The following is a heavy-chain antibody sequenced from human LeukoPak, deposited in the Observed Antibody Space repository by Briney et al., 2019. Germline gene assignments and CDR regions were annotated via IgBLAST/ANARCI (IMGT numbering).Heavy chain of an antibody. Sequence: SETLSLTCTVSGGSISSYYWSWIRQPPGKGLEWIGYIYYSGSTNYNPSLKSRVTISVDTSKNQFSLKLSSVTAADTAVYYCARVGGGWGNWFDPWGQGTLVTVSS. CDR2: IYYSGST. J-gene: IGHJ5*02. D-gene: IGHD6-19*01. CDR1: GGSISSYY. CDR3: ARVGGGWGNWFDP. V-gene: IGHV4-59*12.